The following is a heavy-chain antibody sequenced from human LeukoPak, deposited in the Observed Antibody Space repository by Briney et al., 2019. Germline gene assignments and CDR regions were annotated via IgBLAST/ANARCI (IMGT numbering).Heavy chain of an antibody. D-gene: IGHD5-18*01. V-gene: IGHV3-53*01. J-gene: IGHJ6*03. CDR1: GFTFSSYG. Sequence: PGGSLRLSCAASGFTFSSYGMSWVRQAPGKGLEWVSVIYSGGSTYYADSVKGRFTISRDNSKNTLYLQMNSLRAEDTAVYYCARVGVDTAMVEYYYYMDVWGKGTTVTISS. CDR2: IYSGGST. CDR3: ARVGVDTAMVEYYYYMDV.